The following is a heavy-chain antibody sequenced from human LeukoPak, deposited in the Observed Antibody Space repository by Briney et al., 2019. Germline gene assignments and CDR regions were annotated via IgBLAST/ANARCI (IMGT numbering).Heavy chain of an antibody. V-gene: IGHV3-53*01. J-gene: IGHJ6*03. CDR1: GFTFSSNY. CDR3: ARKSAGWLWDYYMDV. Sequence: PGGSLRLSCAASGFTFSSNYMSWVRQAPGKGLEWVSVIYSGGSTYYEEGVKGRFTISRDNSKKKRYRQMNSLRAEDTAVYYCARKSAGWLWDYYMDVWGKGTTVTVSS. D-gene: IGHD3-22*01. CDR2: IYSGGST.